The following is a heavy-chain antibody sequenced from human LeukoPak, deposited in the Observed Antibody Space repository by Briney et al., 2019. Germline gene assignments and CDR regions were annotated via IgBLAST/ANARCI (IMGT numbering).Heavy chain of an antibody. CDR3: TSYYYDDNYFYYMDV. Sequence: PGGSLRLSCAASGFTFSSYEMNWVRQAPGKGLEWVSYISSSGSTIYYADSVKGRFTISRDNAKNSLYLQMNSLRAEDTAVYYCTSYYYDDNYFYYMDVWGTGTTVTVSS. J-gene: IGHJ6*03. CDR2: ISSSGSTI. V-gene: IGHV3-48*03. CDR1: GFTFSSYE. D-gene: IGHD3-22*01.